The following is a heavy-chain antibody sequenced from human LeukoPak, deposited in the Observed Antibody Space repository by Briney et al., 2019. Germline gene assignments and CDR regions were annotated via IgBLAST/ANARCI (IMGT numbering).Heavy chain of an antibody. V-gene: IGHV3-11*03. J-gene: IGHJ4*02. CDR3: ARFGYSYGPD. D-gene: IGHD5-18*01. Sequence: ADSVKGRFTISRDNAKNSLYLQMNSLRAEDTAVYYCARFGYSYGPDWGQGTLVTVSS.